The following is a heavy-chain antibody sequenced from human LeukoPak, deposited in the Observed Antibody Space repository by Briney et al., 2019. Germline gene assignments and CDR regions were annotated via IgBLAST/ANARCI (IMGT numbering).Heavy chain of an antibody. Sequence: SETLSLTCTVSGGSFNSYYWSWIRQPPGKGLEWIGYTYYSWSTNYNPSLKSRVTISIDMSKNQFSLKLRSVTAADTAVYYCARGPTKNYFDYWGQGTLVTVSS. CDR2: TYYSWST. V-gene: IGHV4-59*13. CDR3: ARGPTKNYFDY. CDR1: GGSFNSYY. J-gene: IGHJ4*02.